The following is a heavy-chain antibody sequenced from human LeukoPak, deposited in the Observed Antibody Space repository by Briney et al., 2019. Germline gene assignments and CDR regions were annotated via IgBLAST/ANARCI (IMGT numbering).Heavy chain of an antibody. CDR3: ARTNNLHSGYDWIYYFDY. Sequence: SVKVSCKASGGTFSSYAISWVRQAPGQGLEWMGGIIPIFGTANYAQKFQGRVTITADESMSTAYMELSRLRSEDTAVYYCARTNNLHSGYDWIYYFDYWGQGTLVTVSS. CDR2: IIPIFGTA. J-gene: IGHJ4*02. V-gene: IGHV1-69*13. CDR1: GGTFSSYA. D-gene: IGHD5-12*01.